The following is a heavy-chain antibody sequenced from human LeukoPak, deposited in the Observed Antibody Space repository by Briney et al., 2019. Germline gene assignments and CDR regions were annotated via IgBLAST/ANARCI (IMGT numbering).Heavy chain of an antibody. J-gene: IGHJ6*02. CDR1: GFTFDDYT. Sequence: PGGSLRLSCAASGFTFDDYTMHWVRQAPGKGLEWVSLISRDGGSTYYADSVKGRFTISRDNSKSSLYLQMNSLRTEDTALYYCAKDMTPLYGDYIRYYYYGMDVWGQGTTVTVSS. V-gene: IGHV3-43*01. CDR3: AKDMTPLYGDYIRYYYYGMDV. CDR2: ISRDGGST. D-gene: IGHD4-17*01.